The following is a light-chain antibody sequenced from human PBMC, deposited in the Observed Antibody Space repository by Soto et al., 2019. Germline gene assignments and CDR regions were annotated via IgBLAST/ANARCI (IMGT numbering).Light chain of an antibody. CDR1: SSDVGGYNF. V-gene: IGLV2-8*01. J-gene: IGLJ3*02. CDR2: EVS. Sequence: QSVLTQPPSASGSPGQSVTISCTGTSSDVGGYNFVSWYQQHPGKAPKLIIYEVSERPSGVPDRFFGSKSGNTASLTVSGLQAEDEADYHCSSFAGTKNWLFGGGTKLTVL. CDR3: SSFAGTKNWL.